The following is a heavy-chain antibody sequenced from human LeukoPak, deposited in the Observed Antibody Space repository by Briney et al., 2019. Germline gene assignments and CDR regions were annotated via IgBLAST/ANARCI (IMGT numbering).Heavy chain of an antibody. Sequence: ASVKVSCKASGYTFTNYAMNWVRQAPGQGLEWMGWINTNTGNPTYAQGFTRRFVFSLDTSVSTAYLQISSLKAEDTAVYYCVRVSSAYSNDYWGQGTLVTVSS. CDR2: INTNTGNP. CDR1: GYTFTNYA. D-gene: IGHD3-22*01. V-gene: IGHV7-4-1*02. CDR3: VRVSSAYSNDY. J-gene: IGHJ4*02.